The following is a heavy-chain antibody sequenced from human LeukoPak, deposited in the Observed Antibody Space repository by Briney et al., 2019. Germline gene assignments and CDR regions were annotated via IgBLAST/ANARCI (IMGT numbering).Heavy chain of an antibody. CDR3: AKQWVDC. CDR1: GFPFDNYA. CDR2: ISESGDTT. D-gene: IGHD2-8*01. V-gene: IGHV3-23*01. J-gene: IGHJ4*02. Sequence: GGSLRLSCAASGFPFDNYAMNWVRQAPGKGLEWVSSISESGDTTHYADSVKGRFTISRDNSQNTLFLQMNSLRAEDTALYYCAKQWVDCWGQGTLATVSS.